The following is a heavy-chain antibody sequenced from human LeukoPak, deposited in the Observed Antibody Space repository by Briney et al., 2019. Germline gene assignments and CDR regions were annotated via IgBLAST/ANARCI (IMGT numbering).Heavy chain of an antibody. D-gene: IGHD4-17*01. J-gene: IGHJ4*02. V-gene: IGHV3-30*18. CDR1: GFNFNYNG. CDR3: AKDWGGDYGDYAGDF. CDR2: ISYDGGNK. Sequence: QAGGSLRLSCAAYGFNFNYNGMNRGRQAPGKGLEGVACISYDGGNKYYAESVKGRFTIFRDNSKNTLYLQMNNLRAEDTAVYFCAKDWGGDYGDYAGDFWGQGTLVTVSS.